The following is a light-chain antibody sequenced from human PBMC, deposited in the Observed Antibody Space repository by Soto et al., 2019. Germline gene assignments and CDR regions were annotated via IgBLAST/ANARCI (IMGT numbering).Light chain of an antibody. CDR2: EVS. CDR3: SSEKGTNTWV. J-gene: IGLJ3*02. V-gene: IGLV2-14*01. Sequence: QSVLTQPASVSGSPGQSITISCTGSNSEVGGDNYVSWYQQHPGKAPKLIIYEVSYRPSGISNRFSASKSGNTASLTISGLQAEDEADYYCSSEKGTNTWVFGGGTKVTVL. CDR1: NSEVGGDNY.